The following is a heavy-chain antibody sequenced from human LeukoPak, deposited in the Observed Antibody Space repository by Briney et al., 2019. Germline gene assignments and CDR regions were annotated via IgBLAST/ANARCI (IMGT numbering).Heavy chain of an antibody. CDR1: GGSVSGYY. J-gene: IGHJ6*03. V-gene: IGHV4-4*07. CDR2: ISTSGST. CDR3: ERTVFGSTSPTRYYYYMDV. D-gene: IGHD2-2*01. Sequence: SETLSLTCSVSGGSVSGYYWGWIRQPAGKGLEWIGRISTSGSTNYNPSLKSRVTISLDNSKNQFSLTLTSVTAADTAIYFCERTVFGSTSPTRYYYYMDVWGKGATVTVSS.